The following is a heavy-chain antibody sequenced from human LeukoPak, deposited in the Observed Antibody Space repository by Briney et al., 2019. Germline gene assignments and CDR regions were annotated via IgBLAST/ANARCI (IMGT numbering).Heavy chain of an antibody. CDR2: IYYSGST. Sequence: PSETLSLTCTVSGGSISSYYWSWIRQPPGQGLEWIGWIYYSGSTSYNPSLKSRVTISVDTSKNQFSLKLNSVTAADTAVYYCARVGDCSGGTCFGYWGQGTLVTVSS. J-gene: IGHJ4*02. D-gene: IGHD2-15*01. V-gene: IGHV4-59*01. CDR1: GGSISSYY. CDR3: ARVGDCSGGTCFGY.